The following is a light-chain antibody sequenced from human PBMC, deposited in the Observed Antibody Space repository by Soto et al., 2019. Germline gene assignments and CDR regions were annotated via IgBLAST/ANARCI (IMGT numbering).Light chain of an antibody. Sequence: EIVMTQSPATLSVSPGERATLSCRASQSVSRNLAWYQQKPGQAPRLLIYGASTRATSIPARFSGSGSGTEVTLTISSLQSEDFAVYYCQHYNNWPRTFGQGTKVEIK. V-gene: IGKV3-15*01. CDR2: GAS. CDR3: QHYNNWPRT. J-gene: IGKJ1*01. CDR1: QSVSRN.